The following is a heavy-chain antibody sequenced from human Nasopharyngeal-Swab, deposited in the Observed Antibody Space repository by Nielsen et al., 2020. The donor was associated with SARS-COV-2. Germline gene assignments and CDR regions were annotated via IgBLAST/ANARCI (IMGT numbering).Heavy chain of an antibody. V-gene: IGHV3-23*01. CDR3: AKDLSQGITGTVPFDY. CDR2: ISGSGGST. CDR1: GFTFSSYA. J-gene: IGHJ4*02. D-gene: IGHD1-20*01. Sequence: GESLKISCAASGFTFSSYAMSWVRQAPGKGLEWVSAISGSGGSTYYADSVKGWFTISRDNSKNTLYLQMNSLRAEDTAEYYGAKDLSQGITGTVPFDYWGQGTLVTVSS.